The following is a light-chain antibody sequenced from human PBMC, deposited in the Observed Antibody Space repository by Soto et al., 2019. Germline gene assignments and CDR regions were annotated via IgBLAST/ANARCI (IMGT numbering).Light chain of an antibody. V-gene: IGKV3D-15*01. Sequence: EIVMTQSPVTLSVSPGERATLSCRASQNINNNLAWYQQKPGQAPRLLIYGASTRATGIPAMFSGSESGTEFTLTISSLQSEDFAVYYCQQYNNWPPWTFGQGTKVDIK. CDR2: GAS. CDR1: QNINNN. J-gene: IGKJ1*01. CDR3: QQYNNWPPWT.